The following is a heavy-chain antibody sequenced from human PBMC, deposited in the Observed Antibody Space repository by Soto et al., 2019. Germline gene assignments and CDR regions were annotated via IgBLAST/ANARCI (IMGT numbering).Heavy chain of an antibody. CDR3: AHRGYGDYPRDNWFDP. CDR2: IYWNDDK. V-gene: IGHV2-5*01. CDR1: GFSLSTTGRG. D-gene: IGHD4-17*01. J-gene: IGHJ5*02. Sequence: QITLKESGPTLVKPTQALTLTCSFSGFSLSTTGRGVGWVRQPPGKALEWLTVIYWNDDKRFRPSLKSRLTNTKDTSKNQVVLTMTNMDPVDTGTYYCAHRGYGDYPRDNWFDPWGQGTLVTVSS.